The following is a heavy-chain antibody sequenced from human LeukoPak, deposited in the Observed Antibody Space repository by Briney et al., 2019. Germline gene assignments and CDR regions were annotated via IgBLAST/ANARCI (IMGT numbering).Heavy chain of an antibody. J-gene: IGHJ1*01. CDR1: GFAFSDYA. V-gene: IGHV3-23*01. D-gene: IGHD5-24*01. Sequence: GGSLRLSCVVSGFAFSDYAMSWVRQAPGKGLEWVSAISGGGTPTFYADSVKGRFITSRDNSKNTLYLQMNSLRVEDTAVYYCARDLDDYNDFPPIFQYWGQGTQVIVSS. CDR2: ISGGGTPT. CDR3: ARDLDDYNDFPPIFQY.